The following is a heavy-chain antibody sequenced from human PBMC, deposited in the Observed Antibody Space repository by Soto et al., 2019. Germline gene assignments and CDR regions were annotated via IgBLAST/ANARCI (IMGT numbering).Heavy chain of an antibody. CDR3: ARDAYISGYYQFDY. CDR2: IHFDGSTT. V-gene: IGHV3-74*01. CDR1: GFTFSSYW. Sequence: EVQLVESGGGLVQPGGSLRLSCAASGFTFSSYWMHWVRQVPGKGLVWVSRIHFDGSTTHYADSVKGRFTISRDNAKNTLPRHTNSQRAEGATVYYCARDAYISGYYQFDYWGQGTLVTVSS. J-gene: IGHJ4*02. D-gene: IGHD6-19*01.